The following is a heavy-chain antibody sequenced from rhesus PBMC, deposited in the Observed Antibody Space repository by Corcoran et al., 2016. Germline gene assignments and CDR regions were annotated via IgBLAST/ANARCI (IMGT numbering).Heavy chain of an antibody. J-gene: IGHJ4*01. CDR2: IKYDGSEK. D-gene: IGHD6S26*01. CDR3: TRDLGIAAAGPVY. CDR1: GFTFSSTR. Sequence: EVQLVESGGGLVQPGGSLRLSCAASGFTFSSTRMNWIRQAPGKRLEWVAEIKYDGSEKYYVDSVKGRFTISRDNAKNSLYLQMNSLRAEDTAVYYCTRDLGIAAAGPVYWGQGVLVTVSS. V-gene: IGHV3S35*01.